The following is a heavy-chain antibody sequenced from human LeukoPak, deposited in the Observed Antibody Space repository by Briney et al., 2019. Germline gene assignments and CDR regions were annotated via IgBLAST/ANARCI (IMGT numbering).Heavy chain of an antibody. CDR1: GFTFSSYG. Sequence: GSLRLSCAASGFTFSSYGMHWVRQAPGKGLEWVSGISIGGTNTYYADSLKGRFTISRDDSKNTLHLQMNSLRAEDTAVYYCARDELQSLDYYYYYMDVWGKGTTVTVSS. J-gene: IGHJ6*03. CDR2: ISIGGTNT. V-gene: IGHV3-NL1*01. CDR3: ARDELQSLDYYYYYMDV. D-gene: IGHD4-11*01.